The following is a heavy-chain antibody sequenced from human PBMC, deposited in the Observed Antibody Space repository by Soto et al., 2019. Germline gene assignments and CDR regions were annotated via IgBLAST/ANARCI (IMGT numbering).Heavy chain of an antibody. CDR3: ARGGVSTRTFDY. V-gene: IGHV5-51*01. CDR1: GYNFAGYW. CDR2: IYPSDSDT. Sequence: PGESLKISCKGSGYNFAGYWIAWVRQMPGKGLELMGIIYPSDSDTRYRPSFQGQVTISADKSISSAYLQWSSLRASDTAMYYCARGGVSTRTFDYRRQGTPVTVSS. J-gene: IGHJ4*02. D-gene: IGHD3-3*01.